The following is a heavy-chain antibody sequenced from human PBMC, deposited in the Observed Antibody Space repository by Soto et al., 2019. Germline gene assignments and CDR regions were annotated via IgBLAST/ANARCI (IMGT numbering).Heavy chain of an antibody. CDR3: ARETVAGRYYYYGMDV. CDR1: GYTFTGYY. D-gene: IGHD6-19*01. Sequence: QVQLVQSGAEVKKPGASVKVSCKASGYTFTGYYMHWVRQAPGQGLEWMGWINPNSGGTNYAQKLQGWVTMTRDTSISTADMELSRLRYDDTAVYYCARETVAGRYYYYGMDVWGQGTKVTVSS. J-gene: IGHJ6*02. CDR2: INPNSGGT. V-gene: IGHV1-2*04.